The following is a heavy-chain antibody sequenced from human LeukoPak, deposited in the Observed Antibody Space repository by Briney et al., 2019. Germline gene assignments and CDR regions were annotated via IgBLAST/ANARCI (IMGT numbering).Heavy chain of an antibody. Sequence: SETLSLTCTVSGGSISSYYWSWIRQPPGEGLEWIGYIYYGGSTNYNPSLKSRVTISVDTSKNQFSLKLSSVTAADTAVYYCARAGSNCGGDCYSDDAFDIWGQGTMVTVSS. J-gene: IGHJ3*02. D-gene: IGHD2-21*02. V-gene: IGHV4-59*01. CDR2: IYYGGST. CDR3: ARAGSNCGGDCYSDDAFDI. CDR1: GGSISSYY.